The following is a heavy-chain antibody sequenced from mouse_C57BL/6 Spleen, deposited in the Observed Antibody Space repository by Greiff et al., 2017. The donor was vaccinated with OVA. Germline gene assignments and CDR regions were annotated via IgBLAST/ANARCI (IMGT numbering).Heavy chain of an antibody. D-gene: IGHD1-1*01. CDR3: ARGPSTGVAPYYAMDY. V-gene: IGHV5-17*01. CDR2: ISSGSSTI. CDR1: GFTFSDYG. Sequence: EVKLMESGGGLVKPGGSLKLSCAASGFTFSDYGMHWVRQAPEKGLEWVAYISSGSSTIYYADTVKGRFTISRDNAKNTLFLQMTSLRSEDTAMYYCARGPSTGVAPYYAMDYWGQGTSVTVSS. J-gene: IGHJ4*01.